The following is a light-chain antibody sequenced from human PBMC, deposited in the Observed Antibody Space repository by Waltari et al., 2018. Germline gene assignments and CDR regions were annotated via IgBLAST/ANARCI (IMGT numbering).Light chain of an antibody. J-gene: IGKJ1*01. CDR3: QESYSIPPWT. Sequence: DIQTTQSPSSLSASVGDTVPITCRTSQSVGSYLNWYQQRPGQAPPLLTYAASVLMGGVPSMCRASGSGTHFTLTRNSLQPEDFATYFCQESYSIPPWTFGQGTKVEI. V-gene: IGKV1-39*01. CDR1: QSVGSY. CDR2: AAS.